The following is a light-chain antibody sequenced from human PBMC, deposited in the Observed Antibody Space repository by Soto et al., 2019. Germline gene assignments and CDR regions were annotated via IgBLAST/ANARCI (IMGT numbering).Light chain of an antibody. CDR2: FND. Sequence: QSVLTQPPSASGTPGQRVSISCSGGRPNIGSNLVSWYQQLPGTAPKLLLYFNDQRPSGVPDRFSGSKSGTSASLAVSELQSEDEADYFCASWDDSLKGVLFGGGTKVTVL. CDR1: RPNIGSNL. V-gene: IGLV1-44*01. J-gene: IGLJ3*02. CDR3: ASWDDSLKGVL.